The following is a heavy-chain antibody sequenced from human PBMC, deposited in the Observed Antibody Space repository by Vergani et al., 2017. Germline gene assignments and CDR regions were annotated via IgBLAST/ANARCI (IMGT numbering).Heavy chain of an antibody. Sequence: QVQLVQSGAEAKKPGSSVRVSCKTSGGAFTHYAFSWVRQAPGQGLEWMGGIIPFFGTANYAQRFQGRVTITADESTNTVYVELSSLRSEDTAVYYCAGGMDARGNDDYYYMDIWGKGTTVTV. V-gene: IGHV1-69*01. CDR3: AGGMDARGNDDYYYMDI. D-gene: IGHD1-1*01. CDR2: IIPFFGTA. CDR1: GGAFTHYA. J-gene: IGHJ6*03.